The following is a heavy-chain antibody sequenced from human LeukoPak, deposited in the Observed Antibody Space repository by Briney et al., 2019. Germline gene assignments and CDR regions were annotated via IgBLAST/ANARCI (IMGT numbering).Heavy chain of an antibody. V-gene: IGHV3-23*01. CDR2: ISGSGGST. CDR3: ARDTDFYDFWSGYSYYYYYYGMDV. CDR1: GFTFSSYA. D-gene: IGHD3-3*01. Sequence: GGSLRLSCAASGFTFSSYAMSWVRQAPGKGLEWVSAISGSGGSTYYADSVKGRFTISRDNSKNTLYLQMNSLRAEDTAVYYCARDTDFYDFWSGYSYYYYYYGMDVWGQGTTVTVSS. J-gene: IGHJ6*02.